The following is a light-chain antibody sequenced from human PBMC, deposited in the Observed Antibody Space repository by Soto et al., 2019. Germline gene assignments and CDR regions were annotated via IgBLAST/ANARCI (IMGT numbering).Light chain of an antibody. CDR3: QXXXXXXRT. CDR2: AAS. V-gene: IGKV3-20*01. J-gene: IGKJ1*01. Sequence: EIVLTQSPGTLSLSPGERATLSCRASQTISNNYLAWYQQKPGQAPRLLLYAASTGATGIPDRFIGSGSGTDFTLTXXXXXXXDFAVYYCQXXXXXXRTFG. CDR1: QTISNNY.